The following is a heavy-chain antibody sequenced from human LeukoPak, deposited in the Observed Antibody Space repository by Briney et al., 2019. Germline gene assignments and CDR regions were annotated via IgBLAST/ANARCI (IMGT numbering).Heavy chain of an antibody. D-gene: IGHD2/OR15-2a*01. V-gene: IGHV4-59*08. Sequence: EWIVYIYYSGNPNYNPSLKSRVTISVDTSKKQISLKLTSATAADTAVYYCARRGGISSGGMDVWGQGTTVTVSS. J-gene: IGHJ6*02. CDR2: IYYSGNP. CDR3: ARRGGISSGGMDV.